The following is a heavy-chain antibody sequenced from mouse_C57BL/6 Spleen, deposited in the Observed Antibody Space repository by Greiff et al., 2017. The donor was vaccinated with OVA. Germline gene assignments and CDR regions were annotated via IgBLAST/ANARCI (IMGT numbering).Heavy chain of an antibody. CDR3: ARDYYGSSLMDY. CDR1: GFTFSSYA. CDR2: ISDGGSYT. Sequence: QLVESGGGLVKPGGSLKLSCAASGFTFSSYAMSWVRQTPEKRLEWVATISDGGSYTYYPDNVKGRFTISRDNAKNNLYLQMSHLKSEDTAMYYCARDYYGSSLMDYWGQGTSVTVSS. D-gene: IGHD1-1*01. V-gene: IGHV5-4*01. J-gene: IGHJ4*01.